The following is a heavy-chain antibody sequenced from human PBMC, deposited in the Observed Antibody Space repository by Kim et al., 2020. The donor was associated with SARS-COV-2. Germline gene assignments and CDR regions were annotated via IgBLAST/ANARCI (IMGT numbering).Heavy chain of an antibody. J-gene: IGHJ6*02. Sequence: ASVKVSCKASGYTFTSYAMNWVRQAPGQGLEWMGWINTNTGNPTYAQGFTGRFVFSLDTSVSTAYLQISSLKAEDTAVYYCARDKVDTMVRDYGMDVWGQGTTVTVSS. D-gene: IGHD3-10*01. CDR3: ARDKVDTMVRDYGMDV. CDR1: GYTFTSYA. V-gene: IGHV7-4-1*02. CDR2: INTNTGNP.